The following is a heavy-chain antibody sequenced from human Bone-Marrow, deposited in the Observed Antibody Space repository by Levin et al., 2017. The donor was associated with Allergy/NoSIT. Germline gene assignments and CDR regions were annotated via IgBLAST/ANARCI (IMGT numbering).Heavy chain of an antibody. D-gene: IGHD3-16*01. Sequence: SGPTLVKPTQTLALTCTFSGFSLRTSGVGVGWIRQPPGKALEWLALIYWDDDKFYSPSLNSRLTIVKDTSKSLVVLVMTNVDPVDTATYYGAHSTWGGRITYFDYWGQGTLVTVSS. CDR3: AHSTWGGRITYFDY. CDR2: IYWDDDK. J-gene: IGHJ4*02. CDR1: GFSLRTSGVG. V-gene: IGHV2-5*02.